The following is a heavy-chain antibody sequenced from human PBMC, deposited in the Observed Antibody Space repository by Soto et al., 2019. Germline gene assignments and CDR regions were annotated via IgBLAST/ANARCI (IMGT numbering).Heavy chain of an antibody. Sequence: ASGKVCCEVSAYTLTELSMHCLRQAPGKGLEWMGGFDHEDGETIYARKFQGRVTMTEDTSTDTAYMELSSLRSEDTAVYYCATIEEPADYYYGMDVWGQGTTVPVSS. D-gene: IGHD2-2*01. CDR1: AYTLTELS. CDR2: FDHEDGET. CDR3: ATIEEPADYYYGMDV. J-gene: IGHJ6*02. V-gene: IGHV1-24*01.